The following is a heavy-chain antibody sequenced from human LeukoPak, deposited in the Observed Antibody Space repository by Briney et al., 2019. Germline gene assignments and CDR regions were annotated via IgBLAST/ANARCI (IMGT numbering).Heavy chain of an antibody. J-gene: IGHJ4*02. CDR3: AREGYCSGGGCYPPFDY. Sequence: GESLKISCKGSGYSFTSYWIGWVRQVPGKGLEWMRIIYPGDSDTRYSPSFQGQVTISADKSISTAYLQWSSLKASDTAMYYCAREGYCSGGGCYPPFDYWGQGTLVTVSS. CDR2: IYPGDSDT. D-gene: IGHD2-15*01. V-gene: IGHV5-51*01. CDR1: GYSFTSYW.